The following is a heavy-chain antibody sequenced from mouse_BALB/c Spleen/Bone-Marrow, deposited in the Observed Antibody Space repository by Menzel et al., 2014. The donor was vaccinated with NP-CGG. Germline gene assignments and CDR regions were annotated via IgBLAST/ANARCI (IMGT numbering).Heavy chain of an antibody. J-gene: IGHJ2*01. D-gene: IGHD1-1*01. CDR2: IHYSGNT. CDR1: GYSITSGYG. Sequence: VKLVESGPDLVKPSQSLSLTCTVTGYSITSGYGWHWIRQFPGNKLEWMGYIHYSGNTDYNPSLKSRISITRDTSKNQFFLQLNSVTTEDTATYYCVRETKVVADFDYWGQGTTLTVSS. V-gene: IGHV3-1*02. CDR3: VRETKVVADFDY.